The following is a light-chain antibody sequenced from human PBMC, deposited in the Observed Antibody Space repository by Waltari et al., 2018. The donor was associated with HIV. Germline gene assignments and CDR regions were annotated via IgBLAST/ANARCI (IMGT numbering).Light chain of an antibody. CDR3: ATWDDSLSSWL. V-gene: IGLV1-47*01. Sequence: QSVLTQPPSASGTPGQRVTISCSGSSSNVVLNYFNGDKHPPETAPALVIYHNIQRPLGVPDRFSGSKSGTSASLAISGLRSEDEADYYCATWDDSLSSWLFGGGTRLSVL. J-gene: IGLJ3*02. CDR2: HNI. CDR1: SSNVVLNY.